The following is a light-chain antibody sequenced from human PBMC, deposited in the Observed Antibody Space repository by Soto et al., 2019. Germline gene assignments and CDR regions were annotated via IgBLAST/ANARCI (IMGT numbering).Light chain of an antibody. V-gene: IGLV2-23*01. J-gene: IGLJ2*01. CDR3: CSYAA. Sequence: QSVLTQPASVSGSPGQSITISCTGASSAVGSFNLVSWYQQHPGEAPKLMIYEGSKRPSGVSNRFSGSKSGNTASLTISGLQAEDEADYYCCSYAAFGGWTQLTVL. CDR1: SSAVGSFNL. CDR2: EGS.